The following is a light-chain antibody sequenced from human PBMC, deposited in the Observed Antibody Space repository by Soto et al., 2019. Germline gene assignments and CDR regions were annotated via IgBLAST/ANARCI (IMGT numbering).Light chain of an antibody. Sequence: DIQMTQSPSSLSASVGDRVTITCRASQNIDHHLNWYQHKPGRAPKILMDAASRMQSGVPSRFSGSGTRTEFTLIINSLQPEDFATYFCQQSYRTTLTFGQGTRVEVK. CDR3: QQSYRTTLT. CDR2: AAS. V-gene: IGKV1-39*01. J-gene: IGKJ1*01. CDR1: QNIDHH.